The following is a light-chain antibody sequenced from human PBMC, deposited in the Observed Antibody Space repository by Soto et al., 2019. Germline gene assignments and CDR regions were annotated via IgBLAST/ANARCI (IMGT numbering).Light chain of an antibody. CDR3: QSYDRSLTGFYV. CDR1: SSNIGAGYD. Sequence: QSVLTQPPSVSGAPGQRVTISCTGSSSNIGAGYDVHWYHQLPGTAPKLLIYRNNNRPSGVPDRFNGSKSGTSASLAITGLQAEDEADYYCQSYDRSLTGFYVFGTGTKLTVL. V-gene: IGLV1-40*01. J-gene: IGLJ1*01. CDR2: RNN.